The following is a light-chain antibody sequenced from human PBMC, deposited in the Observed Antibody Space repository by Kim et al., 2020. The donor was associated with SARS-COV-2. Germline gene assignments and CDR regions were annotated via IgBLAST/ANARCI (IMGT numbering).Light chain of an antibody. Sequence: SASVGDRVSIACRASQAISYALAWYQQKPGTAPKGLVYAASKLQTGVPSRFSGSGSGTDYTLSISSLQPEDFATYYCQQYYNAPYSFGQGTKLEI. CDR3: QQYYNAPYS. J-gene: IGKJ2*01. V-gene: IGKV1-NL1*01. CDR1: QAISYA. CDR2: AAS.